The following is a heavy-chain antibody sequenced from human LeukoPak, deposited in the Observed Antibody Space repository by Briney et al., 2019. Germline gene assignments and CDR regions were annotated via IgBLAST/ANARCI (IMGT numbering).Heavy chain of an antibody. D-gene: IGHD2-15*01. CDR1: GGSFSGYY. J-gene: IGHJ6*03. CDR3: ASEAQYCSGGSCLGYYYMDV. Sequence: SETLSLTCAVYGGSFSGYYWSWIRQPPGKGLEWIGEINHSGSTNYNPSLKSRVTISVDTSKNQFSLKLSSVTAADTAVYYCASEAQYCSGGSCLGYYYMDVWGKGTTVTVSS. V-gene: IGHV4-34*01. CDR2: INHSGST.